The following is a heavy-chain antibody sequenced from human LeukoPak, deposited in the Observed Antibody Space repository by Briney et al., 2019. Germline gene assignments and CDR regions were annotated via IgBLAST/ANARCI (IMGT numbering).Heavy chain of an antibody. D-gene: IGHD6-13*01. V-gene: IGHV4-34*01. CDR2: ISHSGST. CDR1: GGSLSGYY. J-gene: IGHJ4*02. Sequence: SETLSLTCAVYGGSLSGYYWSWIRQPPGRGLEWIGDISHSGSTTYNPSLRSRVTISVDTPKNQFSLKLSSVTAADTAVYYCARERAAAGYFDYWGQGTLVTVSS. CDR3: ARERAAAGYFDY.